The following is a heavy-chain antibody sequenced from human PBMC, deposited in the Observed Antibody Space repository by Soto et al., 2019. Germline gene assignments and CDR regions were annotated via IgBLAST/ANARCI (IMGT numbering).Heavy chain of an antibody. CDR2: ISHDGSNK. CDR1: GFTFRSFA. Sequence: GGSLRLSCAASGFTFRSFAMHWVRQAPGKGLECVAVISHDGSNKFYRDYLKGRFTISRDNSKNTFYLQINSLRYEDTAVYYCARLFSGYGKMGHFDYWGQGTLVTVSS. V-gene: IGHV3-30-3*01. CDR3: ARLFSGYGKMGHFDY. D-gene: IGHD5-12*01. J-gene: IGHJ4*02.